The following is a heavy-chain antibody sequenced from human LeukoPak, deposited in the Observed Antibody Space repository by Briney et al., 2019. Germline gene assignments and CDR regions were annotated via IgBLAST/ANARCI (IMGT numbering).Heavy chain of an antibody. J-gene: IGHJ4*02. CDR3: AADPSSGWLYYFDY. CDR2: MNPNSGNT. CDR1: GYTFTSYD. Sequence: ASVKVSCNASGYTFTSYDINWVRQATGQGLEWMGWMNPNSGNTGYAQKFQGRVTITRNTSISTAYMELSSLRSEDTAVYYCAADPSSGWLYYFDYWGQGTLVTVSS. V-gene: IGHV1-8*03. D-gene: IGHD6-19*01.